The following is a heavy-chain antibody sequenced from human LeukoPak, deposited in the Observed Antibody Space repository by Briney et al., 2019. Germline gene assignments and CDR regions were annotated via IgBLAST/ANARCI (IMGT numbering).Heavy chain of an antibody. CDR1: GFTFSSYS. Sequence: PGGSLRLSCAASGFTFSSYSMNWVRQAPGKGLEWVSSISSSSSYIYYADSVKGRFTISRDNAKNSLYLQMNSLRAEDTAVYYCARADGSGSYSYLDYWGQGTLVTVSS. J-gene: IGHJ4*02. CDR2: ISSSSSYI. CDR3: ARADGSGSYSYLDY. V-gene: IGHV3-21*01. D-gene: IGHD3-10*01.